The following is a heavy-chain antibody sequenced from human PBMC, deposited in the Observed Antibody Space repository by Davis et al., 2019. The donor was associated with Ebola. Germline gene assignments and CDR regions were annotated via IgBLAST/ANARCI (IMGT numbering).Heavy chain of an antibody. CDR1: GASINSGFFS. Sequence: LRLSCNVSGASINSGFFSWSWVRQPAGKGLEWIGHIYTSGSTKYNSSLESRVTISLATSKNQFSLRLNSVTAGDTAIYFCTRDRHDSRAYGFWGQGTLVTVSS. CDR2: IYTSGST. CDR3: TRDRHDSRAYGF. V-gene: IGHV4-61*09. J-gene: IGHJ4*02. D-gene: IGHD3-16*01.